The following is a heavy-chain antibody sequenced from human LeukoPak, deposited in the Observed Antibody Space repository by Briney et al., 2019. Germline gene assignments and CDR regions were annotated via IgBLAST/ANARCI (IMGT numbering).Heavy chain of an antibody. V-gene: IGHV2-5*02. J-gene: IGHJ4*02. CDR2: IYWDDDK. Sequence: SGPTLVNPTQTLTLTCSFSGFTLRTSGEGVGWIRQPPGKDLEWLALIYWDDDKRYRPSLKSRLTITKDTSKNQVVLTMTNMDPVDTATYYCAHKGPRRPFDYWGQGTLVTVSS. CDR1: GFTLRTSGEG. CDR3: AHKGPRRPFDY.